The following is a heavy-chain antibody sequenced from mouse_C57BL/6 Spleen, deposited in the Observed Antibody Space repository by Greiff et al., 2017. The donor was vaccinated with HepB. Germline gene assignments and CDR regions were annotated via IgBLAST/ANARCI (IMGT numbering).Heavy chain of an antibody. CDR3: ARDCGCDAWFAY. CDR2: IDPSDSYT. Sequence: QVQLQQPGAELVMPGASVKLSCKASGYTFTSYWMHWVKQRPGQGLEWIGEIDPSDSYTNYNQKFKGKSTLTVDKSSSTAYMQLSSLTSEDSAVSYCARDCGCDAWFAYWGQGTLVTVSA. J-gene: IGHJ3*01. D-gene: IGHD2-2*01. CDR1: GYTFTSYW. V-gene: IGHV1-69*01.